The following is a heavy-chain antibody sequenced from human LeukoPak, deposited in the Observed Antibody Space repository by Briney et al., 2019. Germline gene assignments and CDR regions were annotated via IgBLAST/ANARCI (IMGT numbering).Heavy chain of an antibody. CDR1: GFTFSTYG. CDR2: IRYDGSNK. D-gene: IGHD1-26*01. Sequence: PGGSLRLSCAASGFTFSTYGMHWVRQAPGKGLEWVTFIRYDGSNKNYADSVKGRFTISRDNSKNTLYLQMNSLRAEDTAVYYCARSYGIVAHPEFDPWGQGTLVTVSS. J-gene: IGHJ5*02. V-gene: IGHV3-30*02. CDR3: ARSYGIVAHPEFDP.